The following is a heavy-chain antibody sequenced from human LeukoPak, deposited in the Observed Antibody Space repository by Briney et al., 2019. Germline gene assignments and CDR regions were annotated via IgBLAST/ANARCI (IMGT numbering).Heavy chain of an antibody. CDR1: GGSISSYY. V-gene: IGHV4-59*08. CDR3: ARRVDYGVPFVY. CDR2: IYYSGST. Sequence: PSETLSLTCTVSGGSISSYYWSWIRQPPGKGLEWIGYIYYSGSTNYNPSLKSRVTISVDTSKNQFSLKLSSVTAADTAVYYCARRVDYGVPFVYWGQGTLVTVSS. D-gene: IGHD4-17*01. J-gene: IGHJ4*02.